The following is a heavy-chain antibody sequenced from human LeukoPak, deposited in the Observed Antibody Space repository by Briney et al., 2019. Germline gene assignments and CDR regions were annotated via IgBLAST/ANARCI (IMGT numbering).Heavy chain of an antibody. D-gene: IGHD3-3*01. Sequence: GGSLRLSCAVSGFAFSNYAMTWVRQSPGTGLEWVAGISGTGGSTYYADSVKGRFTISRDNSKNTLYLQMNSLRAEDTAVYYCAIRKFWGGYSDGFDIWGQGTMVTVSS. CDR3: AIRKFWGGYSDGFDI. CDR1: GFAFSNYA. J-gene: IGHJ3*02. CDR2: ISGTGGST. V-gene: IGHV3-23*01.